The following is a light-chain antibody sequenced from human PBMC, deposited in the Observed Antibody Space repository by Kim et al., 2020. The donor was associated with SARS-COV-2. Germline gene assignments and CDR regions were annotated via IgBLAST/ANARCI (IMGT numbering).Light chain of an antibody. CDR2: GTS. CDR1: QSVSD. J-gene: IGKJ2*01. V-gene: IGKV3-20*01. Sequence: SLSPGERATLSCRASQSVSDLAWYQHKPGQAPRLVIYGTSSRATGIPDRFSGSGSGTDFSLTITGLEPEDFAVYYCQQYGSSSPYTFGQGTKLEI. CDR3: QQYGSSSPYT.